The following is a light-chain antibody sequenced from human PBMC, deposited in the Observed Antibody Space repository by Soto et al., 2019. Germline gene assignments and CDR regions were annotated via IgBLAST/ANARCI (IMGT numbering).Light chain of an antibody. CDR2: AAS. Sequence: DIVMTQSPSSLSASVGDRVTITCRASQSISTYLNWYQQKPGKAPELMIFAASSLQSGVPSRFSGSGSGTDFTLTISSLQPEDFATYYCQQSYSTPPTFGGGTKVDIK. V-gene: IGKV1-39*01. CDR3: QQSYSTPPT. J-gene: IGKJ4*01. CDR1: QSISTY.